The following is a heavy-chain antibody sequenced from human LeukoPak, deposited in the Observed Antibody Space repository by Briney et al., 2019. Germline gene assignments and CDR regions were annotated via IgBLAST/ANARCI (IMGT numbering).Heavy chain of an antibody. CDR3: ARDRELWFGELLFLFDY. Sequence: GGSLRLSCAASGFTFSSYGMHWVRQAPGKGLEWVAVIWYDGSNKYYADSVKGRFTISRDNSKNTLYLQMNSLRAEDTAVYYCARDRELWFGELLFLFDYWGQGTLVTVSS. D-gene: IGHD3-10*01. J-gene: IGHJ4*02. V-gene: IGHV3-33*01. CDR1: GFTFSSYG. CDR2: IWYDGSNK.